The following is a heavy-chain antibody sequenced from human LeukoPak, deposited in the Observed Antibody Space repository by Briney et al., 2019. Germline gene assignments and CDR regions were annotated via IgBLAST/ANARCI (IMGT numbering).Heavy chain of an antibody. J-gene: IGHJ5*02. CDR3: ARADRTYCSSTSCYFSFDP. V-gene: IGHV4-34*09. CDR1: GGSVSGYY. CDR2: INHSGST. D-gene: IGHD2-2*01. Sequence: PSETLSLTCAVYGGSVSGYYWSWIRQPPGKGLEWIGEINHSGSTNYNPSLKSRVTISVDTSKNQFSLKLSSVTAADTAVYYCARADRTYCSSTSCYFSFDPWGQGTLVTVSS.